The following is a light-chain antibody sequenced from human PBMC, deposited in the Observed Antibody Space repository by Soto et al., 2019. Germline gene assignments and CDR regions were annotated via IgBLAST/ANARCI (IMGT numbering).Light chain of an antibody. V-gene: IGLV4-69*01. J-gene: IGLJ3*02. CDR1: SGHSSYA. CDR2: LNSDGSH. Sequence: QSVLTQSPSASASLGASVKLTCTLSSGHSSYAIAWHQQQPEKGPRYLMKLNSDGSHSKGDGIPDRFSGSSSGAERYLTISSLQSEDEADYYCQTWGTGTWVFGGGTKLIVL. CDR3: QTWGTGTWV.